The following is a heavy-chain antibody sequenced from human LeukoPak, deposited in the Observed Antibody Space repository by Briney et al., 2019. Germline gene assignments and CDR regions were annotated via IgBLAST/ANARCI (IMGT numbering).Heavy chain of an antibody. D-gene: IGHD6-19*01. CDR3: ARADPIAVTNNWFDP. J-gene: IGHJ5*02. Sequence: ASVKVSCKASGYTFTSYGISWVRQAPGQGLEWMGWISAYNGNTNYAQKHQRRDTMTTDTSTSTAYMELRSLRSDDTAVYYCARADPIAVTNNWFDPWGQETLVTVSS. V-gene: IGHV1-18*01. CDR1: GYTFTSYG. CDR2: ISAYNGNT.